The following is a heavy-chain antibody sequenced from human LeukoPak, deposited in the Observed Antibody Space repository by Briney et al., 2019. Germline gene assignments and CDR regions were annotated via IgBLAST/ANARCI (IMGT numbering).Heavy chain of an antibody. Sequence: SETLSLTCTVSGYSISSDYYWGWIRQPPGKGLEWIGSIYHSGSTYYNPSLKSRLTISVDTSKNQLSLRLSSVTAADTAVYYCSRGKSRGSHVDYWGQGTLVTVSS. D-gene: IGHD1-26*01. CDR1: GYSISSDYY. CDR2: IYHSGST. J-gene: IGHJ4*02. V-gene: IGHV4-38-2*02. CDR3: SRGKSRGSHVDY.